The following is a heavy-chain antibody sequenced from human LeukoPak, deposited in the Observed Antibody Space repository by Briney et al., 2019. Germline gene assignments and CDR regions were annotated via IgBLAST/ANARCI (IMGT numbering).Heavy chain of an antibody. Sequence: PSETLSLTCAVYGGSFSGYYWSWIHQPPGKGLEWIGSIYYSGSTYYNPSLKSRVTISVDTSKNQFSLKLSSVTAADTAVYYCARQLMVRGVINDYWGQGTLVTVSS. CDR1: GGSFSGYY. CDR3: ARQLMVRGVINDY. D-gene: IGHD3-10*01. V-gene: IGHV4-34*01. J-gene: IGHJ4*02. CDR2: IYYSGST.